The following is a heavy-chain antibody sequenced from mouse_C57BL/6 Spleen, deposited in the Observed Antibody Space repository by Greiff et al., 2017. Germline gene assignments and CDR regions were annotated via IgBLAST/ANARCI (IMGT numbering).Heavy chain of an antibody. Sequence: QVQLQQPGAELVKPGASVKMSCKASGYTFTSYWITWVKQRPGQGLEWIGDIYPGSGSTKYNEKFKGKATLTVDTSSSTAYMQLSSLTSEDSAVYYCAKGGFSAMDYWGQGTSVTVSS. J-gene: IGHJ4*01. CDR1: GYTFTSYW. V-gene: IGHV1-55*01. CDR2: IYPGSGST. CDR3: AKGGFSAMDY.